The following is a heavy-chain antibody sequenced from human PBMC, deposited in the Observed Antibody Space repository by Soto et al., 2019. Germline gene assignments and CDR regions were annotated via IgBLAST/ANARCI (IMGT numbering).Heavy chain of an antibody. V-gene: IGHV5-51*01. Sequence: PGESLKISCKGSGYIFTSHWIGWVRQMPGKGLEWLGIIYPGDSDTRYSPSFQGQVTISADKSISTAYLQWSSLKASDTAMYYCARIGFVVQLAYGMDVWGQGTTVTVSS. J-gene: IGHJ6*02. D-gene: IGHD6-6*01. CDR1: GYIFTSHW. CDR3: ARIGFVVQLAYGMDV. CDR2: IYPGDSDT.